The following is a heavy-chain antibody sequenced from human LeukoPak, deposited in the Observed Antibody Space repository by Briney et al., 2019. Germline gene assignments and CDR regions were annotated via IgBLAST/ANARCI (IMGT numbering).Heavy chain of an antibody. CDR1: GFTFSSYS. CDR3: ARSPTYYYGSGSYYFDY. CDR2: ISSSSTI. J-gene: IGHJ4*02. D-gene: IGHD3-10*01. Sequence: QPGGSLRLSCAASGFTFSSYSMNWVRQAPGKGLEWVSYISSSSTIYYADSVKGRFTISRDNAKNSLYLQMNSLRAEDTAVYYCARSPTYYYGSGSYYFDYWGQGTLVTVSS. V-gene: IGHV3-48*01.